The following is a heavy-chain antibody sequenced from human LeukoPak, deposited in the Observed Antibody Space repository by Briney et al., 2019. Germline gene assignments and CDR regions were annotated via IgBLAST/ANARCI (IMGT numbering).Heavy chain of an antibody. CDR2: IYPGYSDA. D-gene: IGHD1-26*01. V-gene: IGHV5-51*01. CDR1: GYILTNNW. J-gene: IGHJ4*02. Sequence: GESLKISCKVSGYILTNNWIGWVRQVPGKGLEWTGLIYPGYSDAKYSPSFQGQVTISADKSISTAYLQWSSLKASDTAMYYCATRSPVGATGPDLDYWGQGTLVTVSS. CDR3: ATRSPVGATGPDLDY.